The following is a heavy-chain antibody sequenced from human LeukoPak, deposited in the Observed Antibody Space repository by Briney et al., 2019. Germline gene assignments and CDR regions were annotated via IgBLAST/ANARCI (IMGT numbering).Heavy chain of an antibody. CDR1: GGTFSSYA. V-gene: IGHV1-69*13. CDR3: ARAVAPTPYYYYGMDV. CDR2: IIPIFGTA. Sequence: SVNVSCKASGGTFSSYAISWVRQAPGQGLEWMGGIIPIFGTANYAQKFQGRVTITADESTSTAYMELSSLRSEDTAVYYCARAVAPTPYYYYGMDVWGQGTTVTVSS. D-gene: IGHD2-15*01. J-gene: IGHJ6*02.